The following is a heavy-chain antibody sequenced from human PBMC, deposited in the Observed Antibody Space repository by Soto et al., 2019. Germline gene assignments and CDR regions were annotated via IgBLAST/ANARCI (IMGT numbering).Heavy chain of an antibody. CDR2: IYYSGST. CDR3: ARDRFTRVIKDAFDI. CDR1: GGSISSGGYY. J-gene: IGHJ3*02. D-gene: IGHD3-22*01. V-gene: IGHV4-31*03. Sequence: SETLSLTCTVSGGSISSGGYYWSWIRQHPGKGLEWIGYIYYSGSTYYNPSLKSRVTISVDTSKNQFSLKLSSVTAADTAVYYCARDRFTRVIKDAFDIWGQGTMVTVSS.